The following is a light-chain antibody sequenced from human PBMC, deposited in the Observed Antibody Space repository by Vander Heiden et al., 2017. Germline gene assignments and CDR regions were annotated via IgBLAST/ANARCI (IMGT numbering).Light chain of an antibody. CDR3: RQALQTPYT. J-gene: IGKJ2*01. V-gene: IGKV2-28*01. CDR2: LGS. CDR1: QSLLHSNGYNY. Sequence: DIVMTQSPLSLPVTPGEPASISCRSSQSLLHSNGYNYLDWYLQKPGQSPQLLIYLGSNRASGVPDRFSGSGSGTDFTLKISRVEAEDVGVYYCRQALQTPYTFGQRTKLDIK.